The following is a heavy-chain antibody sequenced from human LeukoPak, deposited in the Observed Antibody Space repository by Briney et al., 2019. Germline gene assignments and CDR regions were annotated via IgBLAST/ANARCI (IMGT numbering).Heavy chain of an antibody. CDR2: ISYDGSNK. D-gene: IGHD2-2*02. J-gene: IGHJ4*02. CDR1: GFTFSSYA. Sequence: GGSLRLSCAASGFTFSSYAMHWVRQAPGKGLEGVAVISYDGSNKYYADSVKGRFTISRDNSKNTLYLQMNSLRAEDTAVYYCARDHSYYCSSTSCYISTGGFDYWGQGTLVTVSS. CDR3: ARDHSYYCSSTSCYISTGGFDY. V-gene: IGHV3-30-3*01.